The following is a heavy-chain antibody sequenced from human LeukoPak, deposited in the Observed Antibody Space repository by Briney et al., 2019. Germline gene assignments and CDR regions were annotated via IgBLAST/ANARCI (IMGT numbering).Heavy chain of an antibody. V-gene: IGHV3-23*01. D-gene: IGHD6-19*01. Sequence: GGSLRLSCAASGFSFSSNSMNWVRQAPGRGLEWVSSIRPSGDNTYYGDSVKGRFTISRDNSKNTVYLQMNNMRVDDTAVYYCARVAGWHWFDPWGQGTLVTVSS. J-gene: IGHJ5*02. CDR1: GFSFSSNS. CDR2: IRPSGDNT. CDR3: ARVAGWHWFDP.